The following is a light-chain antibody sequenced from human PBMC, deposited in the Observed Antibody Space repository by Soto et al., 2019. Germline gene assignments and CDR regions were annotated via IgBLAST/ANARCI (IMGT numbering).Light chain of an antibody. CDR3: QQYGSSGT. CDR2: GAS. CDR1: QSVRSTY. Sequence: ETVLTQSPGTLSLSPWEGATLSCRASQSVRSTYLVWYQHKPGQAPRLLIYGASNRATGIPDRFSGSGSGTDFTLTISRLEPEDFAVYYCQQYGSSGTFGQGTKVDIK. J-gene: IGKJ1*01. V-gene: IGKV3-20*01.